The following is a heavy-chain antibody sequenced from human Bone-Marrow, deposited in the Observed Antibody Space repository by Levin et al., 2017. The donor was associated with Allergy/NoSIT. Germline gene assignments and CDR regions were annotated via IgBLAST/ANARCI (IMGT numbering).Heavy chain of an antibody. V-gene: IGHV5-51*01. CDR3: ARHRGSYSFDS. CDR2: INPGDSDT. J-gene: IGHJ4*02. CDR1: GYSFTSYW. Sequence: GESLKISCQGSGYSFTSYWIAWVRQMPGEGLEWMGIINPGDSDTRYSPSFQGQVTISADKSISTAYLQWSSLKASDTAMYYCARHRGSYSFDSWGQGTLVTVSS. D-gene: IGHD1-26*01.